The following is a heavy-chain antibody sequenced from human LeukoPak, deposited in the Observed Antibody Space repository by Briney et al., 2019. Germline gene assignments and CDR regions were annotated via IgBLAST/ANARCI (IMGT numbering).Heavy chain of an antibody. J-gene: IGHJ6*04. CDR3: ARAGVATTIYHYYYGMDV. D-gene: IGHD5-12*01. V-gene: IGHV1-69*13. CDR2: IIPIFGTA. CDR1: GGTFSSYA. Sequence: ASVKVFCKASGGTFSSYAISWVRQAPEQGLEWMGGIIPIFGTANYAQKFQGRVTITADESTSTAYMELSSLRSEDTAVYYCARAGVATTIYHYYYGMDVWGKGTTVTVSS.